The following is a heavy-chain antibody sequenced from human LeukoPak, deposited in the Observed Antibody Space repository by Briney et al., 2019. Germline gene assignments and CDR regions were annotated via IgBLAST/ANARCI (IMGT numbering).Heavy chain of an antibody. CDR2: TKQDGSEK. Sequence: GGSLRLSCAASGFTFSSYWMSWVRQAPGKGLEWVANTKQDGSEKYYVDSMKGRFTISRDNAKNSLYLQMNSLRAEDTAVYYCARESTYYYDSSGYSDYWGQGTLVTVSS. CDR3: ARESTYYYDSSGYSDY. V-gene: IGHV3-7*01. D-gene: IGHD3-22*01. CDR1: GFTFSSYW. J-gene: IGHJ4*02.